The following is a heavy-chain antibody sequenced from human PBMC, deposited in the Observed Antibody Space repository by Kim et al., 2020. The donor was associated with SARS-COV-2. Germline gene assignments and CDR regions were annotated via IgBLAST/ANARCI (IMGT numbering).Heavy chain of an antibody. D-gene: IGHD3-9*01. CDR3: ARERFFYYDILTGYLY. J-gene: IGHJ4*02. Sequence: SVKGRFTISRDNAKNSLYLQMNSLRAEDTAVYYCARERFFYYDILTGYLYWGQGTLVTVSS. V-gene: IGHV3-11*01.